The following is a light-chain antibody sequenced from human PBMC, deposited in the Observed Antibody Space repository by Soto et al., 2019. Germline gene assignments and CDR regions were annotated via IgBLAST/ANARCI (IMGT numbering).Light chain of an antibody. V-gene: IGKV3-11*01. CDR1: QSVSSY. CDR2: DAS. Sequence: EIVLTQSPATLSLSPGERATLSCRASQSVSSYLAWYQQKPGQAPRLLIYDASNRATGIPARFSGSGSGPDFTLTISSLEPEDFAVYYCQQRSNWPSTFGQGTKV. CDR3: QQRSNWPST. J-gene: IGKJ1*01.